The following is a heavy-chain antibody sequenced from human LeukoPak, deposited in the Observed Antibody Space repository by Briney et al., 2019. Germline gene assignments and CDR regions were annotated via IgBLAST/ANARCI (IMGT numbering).Heavy chain of an antibody. CDR2: ISGSGGTT. D-gene: IGHD3-16*01. CDR3: ARLAITGSYAYDDY. Sequence: PGGSLRLSCAASGFTFRSYAMSWVRQAPGKGLEWVSAISGSGGTTYYADSVKGRFTISRDNSKNTLYLQISSLRAEDTAVYYCARLAITGSYAYDDYWGQGTLVTVSS. J-gene: IGHJ4*02. V-gene: IGHV3-23*01. CDR1: GFTFRSYA.